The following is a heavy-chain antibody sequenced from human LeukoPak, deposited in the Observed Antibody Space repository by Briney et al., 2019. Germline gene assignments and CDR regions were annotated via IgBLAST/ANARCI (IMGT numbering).Heavy chain of an antibody. CDR1: GGSISSYY. J-gene: IGHJ3*02. V-gene: IGHV4-59*01. CDR2: IYYSGST. Sequence: SETLSLTCTVSGGSISSYYWSRIRQPPGKGLEWIGYIYYSGSTNHNPSLKSRVTISVDTSKNQFSLRLSSVTAADTAVYYCARDRPDAFDIWGQGTMVTVSS. CDR3: ARDRPDAFDI.